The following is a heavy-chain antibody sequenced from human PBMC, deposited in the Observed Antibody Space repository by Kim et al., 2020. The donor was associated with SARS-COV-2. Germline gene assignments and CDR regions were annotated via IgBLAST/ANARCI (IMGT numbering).Heavy chain of an antibody. J-gene: IGHJ4*02. CDR1: GFTFSTYG. D-gene: IGHD3-10*01. CDR3: VKEITMVREIIIDLFDY. V-gene: IGHV3-30*18. CDR2: ISYDGSNK. Sequence: GGSLRLSCAASGFTFSTYGMHWVRQAPGKGLEWVAVISYDGSNKYYADSVKGRFTISRDNSKNTLYLQMNSLRAEDTAVYYCVKEITMVREIIIDLFDYWGQGTLVTVSS.